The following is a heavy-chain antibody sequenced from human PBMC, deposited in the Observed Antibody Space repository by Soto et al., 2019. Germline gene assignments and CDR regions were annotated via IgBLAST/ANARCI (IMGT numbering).Heavy chain of an antibody. Sequence: SGSLSLTSTFSGGCISSGGYYWIWIRQHPGKCTEWIGYIYYSGSTYYNPSLKSRVTISVDTSKNQFSLKLSSVTAADTAVYYCARGRTPFGVVITPNWFDPWGQGTLVTVSS. V-gene: IGHV4-31*03. D-gene: IGHD3-3*01. CDR2: IYYSGST. CDR3: ARGRTPFGVVITPNWFDP. J-gene: IGHJ5*02. CDR1: GGCISSGGYY.